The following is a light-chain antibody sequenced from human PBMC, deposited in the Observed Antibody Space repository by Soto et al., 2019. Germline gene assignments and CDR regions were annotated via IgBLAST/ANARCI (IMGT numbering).Light chain of an antibody. CDR3: QQYGNAPRT. J-gene: IGKJ1*01. CDR2: GAS. Sequence: EIVLTQSPGTLSLSPGEGATLSCRASQSITSNYLAWYQQKPGQAPRLLIYGASSRATGIPDRFSGSGSGTDFTLTISILEPEDFAVYYCQQYGNAPRTFGQGTKVEIK. V-gene: IGKV3-20*01. CDR1: QSITSNY.